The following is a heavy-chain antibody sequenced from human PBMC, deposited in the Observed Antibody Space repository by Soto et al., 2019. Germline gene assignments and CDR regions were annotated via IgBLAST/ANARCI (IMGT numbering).Heavy chain of an antibody. CDR1: GFTFSSYA. V-gene: IGHV3-30-3*01. D-gene: IGHD2-15*01. J-gene: IGHJ4*02. CDR2: ISYDGSNK. Sequence: QVQLVESGGGVVQPGRSLRLSCAASGFTFSSYAMHWVRQAPGKGLEWVAVISYDGSNKYYADSVKGRFTISRDNSKNTLYLQMNSLRAEDTAVYYCARDGEISQVEGALADFDYWGQGTLVTVSS. CDR3: ARDGEISQVEGALADFDY.